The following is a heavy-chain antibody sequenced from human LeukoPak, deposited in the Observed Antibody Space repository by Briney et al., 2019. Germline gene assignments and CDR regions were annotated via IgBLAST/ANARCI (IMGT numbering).Heavy chain of an antibody. J-gene: IGHJ4*02. CDR2: IKSKTDGGTT. D-gene: IGHD6-6*01. CDR1: GFTFSSYA. Sequence: KTGGSLRLSCAASGFTFSSYAMSWVRQAPGKGLEWVGRIKSKTDGGTTDYAAPVKGRFTISRDDSKNTLYLQMNSLKTEDTAVYYCTTGAYSSSWKGKAALALGPFDYWGQGTLVTVSS. CDR3: TTGAYSSSWKGKAALALGPFDY. V-gene: IGHV3-15*01.